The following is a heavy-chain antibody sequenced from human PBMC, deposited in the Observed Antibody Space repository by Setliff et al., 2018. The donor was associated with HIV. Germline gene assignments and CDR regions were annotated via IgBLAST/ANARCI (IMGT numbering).Heavy chain of an antibody. CDR3: AREEESCSGGDCWKNAFDI. Sequence: GASVKVSCKASGYTFSSYGMSWVRQTPGQGLEWMGWISAANGKKYYAPKVHDRITLTMDISTTTAHLQLRSLRSDDTAVYFCAREEESCSGGDCWKNAFDIWGQGTMVTVSS. CDR1: GYTFSSYG. D-gene: IGHD2-21*02. CDR2: ISAANGKK. J-gene: IGHJ3*02. V-gene: IGHV1-18*01.